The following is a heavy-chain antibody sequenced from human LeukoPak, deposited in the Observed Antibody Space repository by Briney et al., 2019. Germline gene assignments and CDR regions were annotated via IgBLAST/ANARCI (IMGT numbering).Heavy chain of an antibody. CDR3: ASPKTPGDYDILTGYTYYYGMDV. V-gene: IGHV3-21*04. CDR2: ISSSSSYI. CDR1: GFTFSSYS. J-gene: IGHJ6*02. D-gene: IGHD3-9*01. Sequence: PGGSLRLSCAASGFTFSSYSMNWVRQAPGKGLEWVSSISSSSSYIYYADSVKGRFTISRDNSKNTLYLQMNSLRAEDTAVYYCASPKTPGDYDILTGYTYYYGMDVWGQGTTVTVSS.